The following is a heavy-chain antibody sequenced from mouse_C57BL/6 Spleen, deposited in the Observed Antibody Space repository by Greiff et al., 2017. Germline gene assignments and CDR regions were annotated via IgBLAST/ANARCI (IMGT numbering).Heavy chain of an antibody. CDR2: ISSGGSYT. Sequence: DVKLVESGGDLVKPGGSLKLSCAASGFTFSSYGMSWVRQTPDKRLEWVATISSGGSYTYYPDSVKGRFTISRDNAKNTLYLQMSSLKSEDTAMYYCARHRNYDYIYAMDYWGQGTSVTVSS. CDR3: ARHRNYDYIYAMDY. V-gene: IGHV5-6*02. CDR1: GFTFSSYG. J-gene: IGHJ4*01. D-gene: IGHD2-4*01.